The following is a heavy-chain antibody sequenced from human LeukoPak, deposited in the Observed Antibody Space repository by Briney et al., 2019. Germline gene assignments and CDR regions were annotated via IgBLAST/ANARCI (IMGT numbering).Heavy chain of an antibody. Sequence: GGSLRLSCAASGFTFSSYSMNWDRQAPGKGLVWVSRINDDGRATFYADSVKGRFTISRDNAKNTLFLQINSLRAEDTAVYYCAREILAPGKTHDYWGQGTLVTVSS. CDR3: AREILAPGKTHDY. CDR1: GFTFSSYS. CDR2: INDDGRAT. J-gene: IGHJ4*02. V-gene: IGHV3-74*01.